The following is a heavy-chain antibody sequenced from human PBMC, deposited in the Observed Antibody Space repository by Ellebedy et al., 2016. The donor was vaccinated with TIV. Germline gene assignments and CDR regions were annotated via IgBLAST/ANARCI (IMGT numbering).Heavy chain of an antibody. CDR3: ARRAGWSYYFDY. D-gene: IGHD6-19*01. V-gene: IGHV4-34*01. Sequence: MPSETLSLTCAVSGGSFSGYFWSWIRQPPGKGLEWIGDINHSGSTNYNPSLKSRVTISVDTSKNQFSLRPSSVTDADTAVYYCARRAGWSYYFDYWGQGTLVTVSS. CDR2: INHSGST. J-gene: IGHJ4*02. CDR1: GGSFSGYF.